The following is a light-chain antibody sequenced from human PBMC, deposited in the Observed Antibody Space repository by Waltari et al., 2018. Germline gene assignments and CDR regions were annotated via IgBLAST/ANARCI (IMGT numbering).Light chain of an antibody. V-gene: IGLV4-69*01. CDR3: QTGGHGTWV. CDR2: VNSDGSH. J-gene: IGLJ3*02. CDR1: SGHINNV. Sequence: LTQSPSASASLGASVKLTCTLSSGHINNVIAWLQQRPEKGPRYLMKVNSDGSHNKGDDIPDRFSGSGSGAERYLSISSLQSEDEADYICQTGGHGTWVFGGGTKLTVL.